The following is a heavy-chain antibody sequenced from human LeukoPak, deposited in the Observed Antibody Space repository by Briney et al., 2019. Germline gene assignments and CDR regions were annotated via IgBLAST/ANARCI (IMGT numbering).Heavy chain of an antibody. V-gene: IGHV4-4*07. CDR2: IYSSGST. J-gene: IGHJ2*01. CDR3: ASGFLLWHFDL. CDR1: GGSISSYY. D-gene: IGHD2-15*01. Sequence: SETLSLTCTVTGGSISSYYWSWIRQPAGKGLEWIGRIYSSGSTTYNPSLRSRVTMSVDTSKNQFSLKLTSVTAADTAVYYCASGFLLWHFDLLGRGTLVTVSS.